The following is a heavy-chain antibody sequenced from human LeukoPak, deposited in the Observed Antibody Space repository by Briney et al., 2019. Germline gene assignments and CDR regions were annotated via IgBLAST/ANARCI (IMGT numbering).Heavy chain of an antibody. J-gene: IGHJ4*02. Sequence: GGSLRLSCAASGFTFDDYAMHWVRQAPGKGLEWVSGISWNSGSIGYADSVKGRFTISRDNSKNTLYLQMNSLRAEDTAVYYCARGYVAVAGTQDYWGQGTLVTVSS. CDR1: GFTFDDYA. V-gene: IGHV3-9*01. D-gene: IGHD6-19*01. CDR3: ARGYVAVAGTQDY. CDR2: ISWNSGSI.